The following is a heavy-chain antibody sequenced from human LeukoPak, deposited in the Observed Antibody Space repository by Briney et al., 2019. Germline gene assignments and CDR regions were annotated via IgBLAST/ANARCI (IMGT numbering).Heavy chain of an antibody. J-gene: IGHJ5*02. CDR3: ARDGDELRYFDWLLGDWLDP. Sequence: ASVKVSCKASGYTFTSYGISWVRQAPGQGLEWMGWISAYNGNTNYAQKLQGRVTMTTDTSTSTAYMELRSLRSDDTAVYYCARDGDELRYFDWLLGDWLDPWGQGTLVTVSS. D-gene: IGHD3-9*01. CDR1: GYTFTSYG. CDR2: ISAYNGNT. V-gene: IGHV1-18*01.